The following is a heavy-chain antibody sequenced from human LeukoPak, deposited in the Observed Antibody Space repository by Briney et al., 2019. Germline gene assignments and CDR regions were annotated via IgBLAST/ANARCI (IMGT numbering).Heavy chain of an antibody. J-gene: IGHJ4*02. V-gene: IGHV3-15*07. D-gene: IGHD3-22*01. CDR3: TTDHAYYYDSSGYYFTDY. CDR2: IKSKTDGGTT. CDR1: GFTFSNAW. Sequence: GGSLRLSCAASGFTFSNAWMNWVRQAPGKGLEWVGRIKSKTDGGTTDYAAPVKGRFTISRDDSKNTLYLQMNSLKTEDTAVYYCTTDHAYYYDSSGYYFTDYWSQGTLVTVSS.